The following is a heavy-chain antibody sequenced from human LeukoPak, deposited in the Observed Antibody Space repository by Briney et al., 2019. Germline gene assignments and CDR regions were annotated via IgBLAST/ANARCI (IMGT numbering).Heavy chain of an antibody. Sequence: SETLSLTCTVSGGSISSDDYYWSWIRQPPGKGLEWIGYIYYTGRTYYGPSLKSRVTISIDTSKNQFSLKLTSVTAADTAVYYCARDNGYSRILDYWGQGALVTVSS. V-gene: IGHV4-30-4*01. D-gene: IGHD3-22*01. CDR2: IYYTGRT. CDR3: ARDNGYSRILDY. J-gene: IGHJ4*02. CDR1: GGSISSDDYY.